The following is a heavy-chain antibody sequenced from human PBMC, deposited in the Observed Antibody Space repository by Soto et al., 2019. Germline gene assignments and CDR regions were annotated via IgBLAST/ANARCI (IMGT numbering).Heavy chain of an antibody. D-gene: IGHD2-2*02. V-gene: IGHV4-34*01. CDR3: ARGRGSTSCYIKNSSRCRNFDY. J-gene: IGHJ4*02. CDR1: GGSFSGCY. Sequence: PSETLSLTCAVYGGSFSGCYLSWIRQPPGKGLEWVGEINHSGSTNYNPSLKSRVTISVDTSKNQFSLKLSSVTAADTAVYYCARGRGSTSCYIKNSSRCRNFDYWGQGTLVTVSS. CDR2: INHSGST.